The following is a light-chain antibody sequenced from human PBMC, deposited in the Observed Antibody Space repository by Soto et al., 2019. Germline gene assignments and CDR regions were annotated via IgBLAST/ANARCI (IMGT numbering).Light chain of an antibody. CDR2: EVT. Sequence: QSALTQPASVSGSPGQSITISCTGTSSDVGFYNLVSWYQQHPGKAPKLFLYEVTKRPSGVSNRFSGSKSGSTASLTISGLQAEDEADYYCCSYVGGSIWVFGGGTKVTVL. CDR3: CSYVGGSIWV. V-gene: IGLV2-23*02. J-gene: IGLJ3*02. CDR1: SSDVGFYNL.